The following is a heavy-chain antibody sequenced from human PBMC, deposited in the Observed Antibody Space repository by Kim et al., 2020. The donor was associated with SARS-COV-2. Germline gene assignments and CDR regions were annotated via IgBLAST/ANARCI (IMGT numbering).Heavy chain of an antibody. CDR3: VAGGTYLGV. CDR2: GSGE. D-gene: IGHD3-16*01. V-gene: IGHV3-7*01. J-gene: IGHJ4*02. Sequence: GSGEFYVDSVKGRFTISRDNARNSLFLQMDSLRPEDTAVYYCVAGGTYLGVWGQGTLVSVSS.